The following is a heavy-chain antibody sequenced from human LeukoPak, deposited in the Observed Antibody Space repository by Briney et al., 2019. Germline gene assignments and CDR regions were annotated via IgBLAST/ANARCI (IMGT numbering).Heavy chain of an antibody. Sequence: PGRSLRLSCAASGFTFSSYGMHWVRQAPGKWLEWVAVISYDGSNKYYADSVKGRFTISRDNSKNTLYLQMNSLRAEDTAVYYCAKDAWAMVRGVIDWGQGTLVTVSS. D-gene: IGHD3-10*01. J-gene: IGHJ4*02. V-gene: IGHV3-30*18. CDR2: ISYDGSNK. CDR3: AKDAWAMVRGVID. CDR1: GFTFSSYG.